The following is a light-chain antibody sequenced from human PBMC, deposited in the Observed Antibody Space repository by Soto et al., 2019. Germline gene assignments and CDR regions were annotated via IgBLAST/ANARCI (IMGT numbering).Light chain of an antibody. J-gene: IGKJ4*01. CDR3: QQYDNPPLT. V-gene: IGKV1-33*01. CDR2: DAS. CDR1: QAIITY. Sequence: DIQLTQSPSSLSASVGDRVTITCQASQAIITYLNWFQQRPGKAPKLLIYDASHLETGVPSRFSGSGSGTAFTLTISSLQPEDVGTYYCQQYDNPPLTFGGGTKVEV.